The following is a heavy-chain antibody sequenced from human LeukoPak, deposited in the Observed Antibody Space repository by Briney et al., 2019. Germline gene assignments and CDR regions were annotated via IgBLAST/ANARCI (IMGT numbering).Heavy chain of an antibody. D-gene: IGHD6-19*01. CDR2: ISGSGGST. CDR3: AKDRSSIAVRTPFDY. Sequence: GGSLRLSCAASGFTFSSYAMSWVRQAPGKGLEWVSAISGSGGSTYYADSVKGRFTISRGNSKNTLYLQMNSLRAEDTAVYYCAKDRSSIAVRTPFDYWGQGTLVTVSS. CDR1: GFTFSSYA. V-gene: IGHV3-23*01. J-gene: IGHJ4*02.